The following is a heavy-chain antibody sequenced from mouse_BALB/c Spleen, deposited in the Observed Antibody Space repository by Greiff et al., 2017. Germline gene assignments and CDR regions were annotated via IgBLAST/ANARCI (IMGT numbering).Heavy chain of an antibody. D-gene: IGHD1-1*01. V-gene: IGHV14-3*02. CDR1: GFNIKDTY. J-gene: IGHJ4*01. Sequence: EVQLQQSGAELAKPGASVKLSCTASGFNIKDTYMHWVKQRPEQGLEWIGRIDPANGNTKYDPKFQGKATITADTSSNTAYLQLSSLTSEDTAVYYCAAYYYGSSYAMDYWGQGTSVTVSS. CDR3: AAYYYGSSYAMDY. CDR2: IDPANGNT.